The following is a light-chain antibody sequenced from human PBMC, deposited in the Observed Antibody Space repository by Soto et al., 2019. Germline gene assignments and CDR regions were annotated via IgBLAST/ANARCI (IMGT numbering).Light chain of an antibody. Sequence: EIVLTQSPATLSLSPGERATLSCRASQSVSSYLAWYQQKPGQAPRLLIYDASNRATGIPARFSGSGSGTDFTLTISSLEPEDLAVYFCQRYGSSPLITFGQGTRLEIK. V-gene: IGKV3-11*01. CDR1: QSVSSY. CDR2: DAS. CDR3: QRYGSSPLIT. J-gene: IGKJ5*01.